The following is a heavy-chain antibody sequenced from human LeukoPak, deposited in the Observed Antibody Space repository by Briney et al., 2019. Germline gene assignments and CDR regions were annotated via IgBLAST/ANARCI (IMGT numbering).Heavy chain of an antibody. CDR3: TKASDSAWRDDFDY. D-gene: IGHD6-19*01. CDR2: IYTGGST. Sequence: GSLRLSCAASELHAMTWVRQGPGKGLEWVLVIYTGGSTDYADSVKGRFTISRDNSKNTLSLQMNSLRAEDTAFYYCTKASDSAWRDDFDYWGQGTLVTVSS. J-gene: IGHJ4*02. V-gene: IGHV3-23*03. CDR1: ELHA.